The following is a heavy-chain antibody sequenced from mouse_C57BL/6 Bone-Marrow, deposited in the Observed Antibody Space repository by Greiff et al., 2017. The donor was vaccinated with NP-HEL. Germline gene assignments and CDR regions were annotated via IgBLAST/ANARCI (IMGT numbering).Heavy chain of an antibody. CDR1: GYAFSSSW. V-gene: IGHV1-82*01. J-gene: IGHJ1*03. CDR2: IYPGDGDT. CDR3: AVYYGNFYWYFDV. Sequence: VKLMESGPELVKPGASVKISCKASGYAFSSSWMNWVKQRPGKGLEWIGRIYPGDGDTNYNGKFKGKATLTADKSSSTAYMQLSSLTSEDSAVYFCAVYYGNFYWYFDVWGTGTTVTVSS. D-gene: IGHD2-1*01.